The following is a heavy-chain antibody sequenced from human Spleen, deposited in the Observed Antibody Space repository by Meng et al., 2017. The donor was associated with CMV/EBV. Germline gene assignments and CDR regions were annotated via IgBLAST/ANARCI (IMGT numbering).Heavy chain of an antibody. Sequence: EVRLLEAGAGLVQPGASLRLSCAASGFSLSHNAMSWVRQAPGKGLEWVSAIEGSNDNTHYADSVKGRFAISRDASKNTLYLQMNNLRAEDTAIYYCAKDIFRWAFDYWGHGTLVTVSS. D-gene: IGHD1-26*01. CDR2: IEGSNDNT. J-gene: IGHJ4*01. V-gene: IGHV3-23*01. CDR3: AKDIFRWAFDY. CDR1: GFSLSHNA.